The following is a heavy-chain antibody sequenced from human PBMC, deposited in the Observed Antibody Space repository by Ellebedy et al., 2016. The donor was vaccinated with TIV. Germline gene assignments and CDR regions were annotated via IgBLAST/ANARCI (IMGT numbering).Heavy chain of an antibody. J-gene: IGHJ4*02. CDR3: ARVARSGNNGG. CDR1: GFTFSSHG. CDR2: ISYDGSNK. D-gene: IGHD5-24*01. Sequence: GESLKISXAASGFTFSSHGMHWVRQAPGKGLEWVAVISYDGSNKYYADSVKGRFTISRDNAKNSLYLQMNSLRDEDTAVYYCARVARSGNNGGWGQGTLVTVSS. V-gene: IGHV3-30*03.